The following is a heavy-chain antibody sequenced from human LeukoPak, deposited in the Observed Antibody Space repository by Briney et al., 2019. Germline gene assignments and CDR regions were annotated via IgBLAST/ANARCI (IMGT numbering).Heavy chain of an antibody. CDR2: ISGGGGST. V-gene: IGHV3-23*01. CDR1: GFTFTSYS. CDR3: AKGGKWDVTPFDY. D-gene: IGHD1-26*01. J-gene: IGHJ4*02. Sequence: GGSLRLSCAASGFTFTSYSMNWVRQAPGKGLEWVSTISGGGGSTYYADSVKGRFTISRDNSKNTLYLQVNRLRAEDTAVYYCAKGGKWDVTPFDYWGQGTLVTVSS.